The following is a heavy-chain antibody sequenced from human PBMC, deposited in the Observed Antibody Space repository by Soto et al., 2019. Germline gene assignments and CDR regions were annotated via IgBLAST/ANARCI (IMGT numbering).Heavy chain of an antibody. CDR1: GFSLCTSTVG. CDR3: AHRLTRRGYDAFDV. J-gene: IGHJ3*01. D-gene: IGHD3-22*01. V-gene: IGHV2-5*02. Sequence: QITLKESGRTLVEPTQSLTLTCTFSGFSLCTSTVGVGWVRQPRGKALDWLALIYWDDDRRYSPSLKNRLTLTKDASKNQVVLTVNNMDPVDTGTHYCAHRLTRRGYDAFDVWGQGILVTVSS. CDR2: IYWDDDR.